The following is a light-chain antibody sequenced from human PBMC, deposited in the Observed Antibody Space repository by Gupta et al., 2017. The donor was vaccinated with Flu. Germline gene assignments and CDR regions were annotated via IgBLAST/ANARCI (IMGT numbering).Light chain of an antibody. J-gene: IGLJ2*01. CDR2: NDS. V-gene: IGLV3-21*03. CDR3: QVWDTSDHVL. Sequence: PGKTASITCGGDNIGSKSVHWYQQKPGQAPVLVVYNDSNRPSGIPERFSGSNSGNTATLTISRVEAGDEADYYCQVWDTSDHVLFGGGTKLTVL. CDR1: NIGSKS.